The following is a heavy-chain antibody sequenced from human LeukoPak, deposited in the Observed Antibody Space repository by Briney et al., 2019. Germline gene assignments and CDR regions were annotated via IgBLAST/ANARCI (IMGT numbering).Heavy chain of an antibody. CDR1: GGSISRGVSY. Sequence: SETLSLTCTVSGGSISRGVSYWSWIRQPPGKGLEWIGYIYYSGSTYYNPSLKSRVTISVDRSKNQFSLKLNSVTAADTAVYYCARIRDYSQTKAEYYFDYWGQGTLVTVSS. CDR3: ARIRDYSQTKAEYYFDY. V-gene: IGHV4-30-4*01. J-gene: IGHJ4*02. D-gene: IGHD4-11*01. CDR2: IYYSGST.